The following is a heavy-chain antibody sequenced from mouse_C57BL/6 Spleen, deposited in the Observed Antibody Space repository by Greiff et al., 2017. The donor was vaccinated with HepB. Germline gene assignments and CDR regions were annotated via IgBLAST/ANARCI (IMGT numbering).Heavy chain of an antibody. V-gene: IGHV3-6*01. CDR2: ISYDGSN. Sequence: EVQLQESGPGLVKPSQSLSLTCSVTGYSITSGYYWNWIRQFPGNKLEWMGYISYDGSNNYNPSLKNRISITRDTSKNQFFLKLNSVTTEDTATYYCANYDYGAWFAYWGQGTLVTVSA. D-gene: IGHD2-4*01. CDR3: ANYDYGAWFAY. J-gene: IGHJ3*01. CDR1: GYSITSGYY.